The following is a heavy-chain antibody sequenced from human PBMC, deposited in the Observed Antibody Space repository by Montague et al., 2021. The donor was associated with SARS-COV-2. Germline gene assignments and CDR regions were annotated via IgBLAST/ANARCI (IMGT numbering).Heavy chain of an antibody. D-gene: IGHD3-22*01. CDR2: IYYSWST. CDR3: ARAGTITMIVVVIDAFDV. Sequence: TLSLTCTVSGRTMSSGGFSRRSFPQHTAKGPEWIGYIYYSWSTYSIPSLKSRVTISVDTSKNQFSLKLSSVTAADTAVYYCARAGTITMIVVVIDAFDVWEPRTIITV. J-gene: IGHJ3*01. V-gene: IGHV4-31*03. CDR1: GRTMSSGGFS.